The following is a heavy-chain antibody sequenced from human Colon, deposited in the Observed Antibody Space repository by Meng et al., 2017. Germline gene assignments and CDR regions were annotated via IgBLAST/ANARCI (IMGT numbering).Heavy chain of an antibody. CDR1: GGTINSYY. J-gene: IGHJ4*02. Sequence: SGPARVRSLGTLPLPCALPGGTINSYYWNWIRHSAGKGLEWLGRIYSSGSTDYNPSRKSRISLSVDVSKKQFTLNLRSVTAADTAVYYCARSKFARDESDGNPKYYFDDWGQGTLVTVSS. CDR2: IYSSGST. CDR3: ARSKFARDESDGNPKYYFDD. V-gene: IGHV4-4*07. D-gene: IGHD2-15*01.